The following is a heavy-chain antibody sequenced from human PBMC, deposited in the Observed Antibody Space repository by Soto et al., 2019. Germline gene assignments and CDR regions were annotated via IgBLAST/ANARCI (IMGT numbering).Heavy chain of an antibody. J-gene: IGHJ5*01. CDR3: ARVFVVRRARWFEY. V-gene: IGHV2-26*01. CDR2: IFSNDEK. Sequence: QVTLKESGPVLVKATETLTLTCSASGFSLSSTRLGVSWIRQPPVKALEWLAHIFSNDEKLFSPALKSRLTLSQASSRSQVVLTMTNREPVETATYFCARVFVVRRARWFEYWGHGALVTVAS. CDR1: GFSLSSTRLG. D-gene: IGHD2-21*01.